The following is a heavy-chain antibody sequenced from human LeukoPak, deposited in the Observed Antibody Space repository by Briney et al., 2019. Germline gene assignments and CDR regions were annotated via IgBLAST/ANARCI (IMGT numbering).Heavy chain of an antibody. Sequence: SVKVSCKASGYTFTGYYMHWVRQAPGQGLKWMGRIIPILGIANYAQKFQGRVTITADKSTSTAYMELSSLRSEDTAVYYCARDPPPGIVGATDYWGQGTLVTVSS. CDR1: GYTFTGYY. J-gene: IGHJ4*02. CDR2: IIPILGIA. D-gene: IGHD1-26*01. CDR3: ARDPPPGIVGATDY. V-gene: IGHV1-69*04.